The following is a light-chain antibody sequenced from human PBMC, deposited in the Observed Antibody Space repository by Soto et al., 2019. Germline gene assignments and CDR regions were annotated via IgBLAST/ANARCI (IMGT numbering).Light chain of an antibody. V-gene: IGKV3-11*01. J-gene: IGKJ5*01. CDR2: DAS. CDR3: QQGGNWPLT. Sequence: EIVLTQSPATLSLSPGEGATVSCRASQSVSSHLAWYQQKRSQAPRLLIYDASSRASGIPARFSGRGSGTDFTLTISYLEPEDFAIYYCQQGGNWPLTFGQGTRLEIK. CDR1: QSVSSH.